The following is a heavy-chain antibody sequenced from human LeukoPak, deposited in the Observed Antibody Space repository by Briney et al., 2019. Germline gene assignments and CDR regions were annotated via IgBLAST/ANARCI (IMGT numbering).Heavy chain of an antibody. CDR2: MSSSGSTI. J-gene: IGHJ4*02. V-gene: IGHV3-11*01. CDR1: GFTFSDYY. CDR3: AKWVITMVRGVPARYFDY. D-gene: IGHD3-10*01. Sequence: PGGSLRLSCAASGFTFSDYYMNWIRQAPGKGLEWISYMSSSGSTISYADSVTGRFTVSRDNAKNSLYLQMDSLRAEDTAVYYCAKWVITMVRGVPARYFDYWGQGTLVTVSS.